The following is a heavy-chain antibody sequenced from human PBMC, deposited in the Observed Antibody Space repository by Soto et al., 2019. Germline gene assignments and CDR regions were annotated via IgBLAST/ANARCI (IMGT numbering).Heavy chain of an antibody. D-gene: IGHD1-26*01. J-gene: IGHJ6*02. V-gene: IGHV3-30-3*01. CDR2: ISYDGSNK. Sequence: QVQLVESGGGVVQPGRSLRLSCAASGFIFSSYAMHWVRQAPGKGLEWVAVISYDGSNKYYADSVKGRFTISRDNSKNTLYLQMNSLRAEDTAVYYCARDPGSGSYPYYGMDVWGQGTTVTVSS. CDR1: GFIFSSYA. CDR3: ARDPGSGSYPYYGMDV.